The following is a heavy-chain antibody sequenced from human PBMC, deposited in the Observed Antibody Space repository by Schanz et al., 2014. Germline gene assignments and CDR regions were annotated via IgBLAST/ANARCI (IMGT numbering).Heavy chain of an antibody. Sequence: EVQLVESGGGLIQPGGSRRFSWEASGFGFGSNSRNGFRQAPGKGLEWVSYISGSSRTIYYADSVKGRFTISRDNAKNSLFLQMNSLRAEDTAVYYCARIGGSVFDYWAQGTLVTVSS. D-gene: IGHD3-10*01. CDR1: GFGFGSNS. CDR3: ARIGGSVFDY. J-gene: IGHJ4*02. CDR2: ISGSSRTI. V-gene: IGHV3-48*01.